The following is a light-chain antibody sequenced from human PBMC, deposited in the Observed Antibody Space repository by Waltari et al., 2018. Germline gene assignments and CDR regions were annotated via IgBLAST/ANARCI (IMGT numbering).Light chain of an antibody. V-gene: IGKV4-1*01. CDR3: HQFYVAPHT. J-gene: IGKJ2*01. CDR1: QPVLYSANNKNY. CDR2: LAS. Sequence: DIVMTQSPDSLAVSLGERATIHCTPSQPVLYSANNKNYLAWYQQNPGQPPKLLIYLASTRESGVPDRFSGSGSGTDFTLTISSLQAEDVAVYYCHQFYVAPHTFGQGTRLVIK.